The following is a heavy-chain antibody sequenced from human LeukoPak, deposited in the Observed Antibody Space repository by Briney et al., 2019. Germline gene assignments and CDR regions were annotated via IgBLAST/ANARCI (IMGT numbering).Heavy chain of an antibody. CDR1: GGSFSGYY. CDR3: ARRGGSGRAFDI. V-gene: IGHV4-34*01. Sequence: ASETLSLTCAVYGGSFSGYYWSWIRQPPGKGLEWIGEINHSGSTNYNPSLKSRVTTPVDTSKNQFSLKLNSVTATDTAVYYCARRGGSGRAFDIWGQGTMVTVSS. CDR2: INHSGST. J-gene: IGHJ3*02. D-gene: IGHD1-26*01.